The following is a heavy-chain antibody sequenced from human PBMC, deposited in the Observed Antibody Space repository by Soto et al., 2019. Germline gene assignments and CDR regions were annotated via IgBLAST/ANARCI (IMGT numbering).Heavy chain of an antibody. Sequence: QVQLVESGGGVVQPGRSLRLSCAASGYTFSSYGMHWVRQAPCKGLEWVAVIWYDGSNKYYADSVKGRFTISRDNSKNTLYLQMNSLRAEDTAVYYCARDAHGDPTYIDYWGQGTLVTVSS. D-gene: IGHD4-17*01. V-gene: IGHV3-33*01. CDR2: IWYDGSNK. J-gene: IGHJ4*02. CDR1: GYTFSSYG. CDR3: ARDAHGDPTYIDY.